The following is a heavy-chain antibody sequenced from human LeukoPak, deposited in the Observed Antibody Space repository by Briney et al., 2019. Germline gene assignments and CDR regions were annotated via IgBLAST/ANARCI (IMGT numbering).Heavy chain of an antibody. D-gene: IGHD3-10*01. CDR1: GGSVSSGSYY. CDR3: ARVSGSGAFDI. Sequence: SETLSLTCTVSGGSVSSGSYYWSWIRQPPGKGLEWIGYIYYSGSTNYNPSLKSRVTISVDTSKNQFSLKLSSVTAADTAVYYCARVSGSGAFDIWGQGTMVTVSS. V-gene: IGHV4-61*01. CDR2: IYYSGST. J-gene: IGHJ3*02.